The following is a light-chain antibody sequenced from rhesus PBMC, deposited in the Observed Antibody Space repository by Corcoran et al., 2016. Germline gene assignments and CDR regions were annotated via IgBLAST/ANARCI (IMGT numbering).Light chain of an antibody. CDR3: QQYTSRPYS. V-gene: IGKV1-22*01. Sequence: DIQMTQSPSSLSASVGDTVTITCRASQGISTWLAWYQQKPGKAPKVLIYKASSLQGGGPSRFSGSGAGTEFTLTISSLQSEDFATYYCQQYTSRPYSFGQGTKVEIK. CDR2: KAS. CDR1: QGISTW. J-gene: IGKJ2*01.